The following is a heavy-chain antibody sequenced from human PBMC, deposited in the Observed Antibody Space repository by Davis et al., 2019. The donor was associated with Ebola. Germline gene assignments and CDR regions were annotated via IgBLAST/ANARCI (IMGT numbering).Heavy chain of an antibody. D-gene: IGHD2-15*01. CDR3: ARGYLAVDV. V-gene: IGHV4-4*02. J-gene: IGHJ6*02. Sequence: SQTLSLTCAVFAASISIHDWWSWVRQPPGKGLEWIGEINHSGRTNYNPSLKSRVTISVDTSKNQFSLKLGAVTAADTAVYYCARGYLAVDVWGQGTTVTVSS. CDR2: INHSGRT. CDR1: AASISIHDW.